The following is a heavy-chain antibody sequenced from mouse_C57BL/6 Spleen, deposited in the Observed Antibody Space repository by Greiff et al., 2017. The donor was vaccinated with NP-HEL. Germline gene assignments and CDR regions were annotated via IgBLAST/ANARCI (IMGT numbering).Heavy chain of an antibody. CDR1: GFTFSSYA. CDR3: ARGRGIFDY. V-gene: IGHV5-4*03. Sequence: EVKLVESGGGLVKPGGSLKLSCAASGFTFSSYAMSWVRPTPEKRLEWVATISDGGSYTSYPDNVKGRFTISRDNAKNNLYLQMSHLKSEDTAMYYCARGRGIFDYWGQGTTLTVSS. CDR2: ISDGGSYT. J-gene: IGHJ2*01.